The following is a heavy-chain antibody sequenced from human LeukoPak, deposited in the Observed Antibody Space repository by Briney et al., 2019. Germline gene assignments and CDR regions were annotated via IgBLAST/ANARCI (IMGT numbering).Heavy chain of an antibody. J-gene: IGHJ6*04. Sequence: GGSLRLSCAASGFTFSSYSMNWVRQAPGKGLEWVSSISSSSSYIYYADSVKGRFTISRDNAKNSLYLQMNSLRAEDTAVYYCARDYDILTGYYPIHYYYYGMDVWGKGTTVTVFS. CDR2: ISSSSSYI. CDR1: GFTFSSYS. V-gene: IGHV3-21*01. D-gene: IGHD3-9*01. CDR3: ARDYDILTGYYPIHYYYYGMDV.